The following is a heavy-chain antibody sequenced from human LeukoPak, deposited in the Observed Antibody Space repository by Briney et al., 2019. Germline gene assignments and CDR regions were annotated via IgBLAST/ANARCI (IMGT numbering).Heavy chain of an antibody. V-gene: IGHV3-7*01. J-gene: IGHJ4*02. D-gene: IGHD2-2*02. Sequence: GGSLRLSCAASGFTFSSYWMSWVRQAPGKGLEWVANIKQDGSEKYYVDSVKGRFTISRDNAKNSLYLQMNSLRAEDTAVHYCASVGYCSSTSCYTGYFDYWGQGTLVTVSS. CDR1: GFTFSSYW. CDR2: IKQDGSEK. CDR3: ASVGYCSSTSCYTGYFDY.